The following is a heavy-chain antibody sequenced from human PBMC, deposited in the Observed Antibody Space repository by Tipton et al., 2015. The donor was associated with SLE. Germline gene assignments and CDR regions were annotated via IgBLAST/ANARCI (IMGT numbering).Heavy chain of an antibody. D-gene: IGHD3-3*01. V-gene: IGHV3-30*04. CDR2: ISYDGSNK. Sequence: SLRLSCAASGFTFSSYAMHWVRQAPGKGLEWVAVISYDGSNKYYADSVKGRFTISRDNSKNTLYLQMNSLRAEDTAVYYCARALEHNDFWSGYYYYGMDVWGQGTTVTVSS. CDR3: ARALEHNDFWSGYYYYGMDV. CDR1: GFTFSSYA. J-gene: IGHJ6*02.